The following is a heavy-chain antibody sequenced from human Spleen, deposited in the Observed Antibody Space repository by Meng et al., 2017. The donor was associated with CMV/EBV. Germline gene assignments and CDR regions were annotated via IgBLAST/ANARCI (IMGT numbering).Heavy chain of an antibody. D-gene: IGHD5-24*01. Sequence: GESLKISCAASGFTFSSYDMHWVRQGTGKGLEWVSGIGIAGDTHYTGSVKGRFTISRENDKNSLYLQMNSLRAGDTAVYYCARVVEAHYYYYGMDVWGQGTTVTVSS. CDR2: IGIAGDT. CDR3: ARVVEAHYYYYGMDV. V-gene: IGHV3-13*01. CDR1: GFTFSSYD. J-gene: IGHJ6*02.